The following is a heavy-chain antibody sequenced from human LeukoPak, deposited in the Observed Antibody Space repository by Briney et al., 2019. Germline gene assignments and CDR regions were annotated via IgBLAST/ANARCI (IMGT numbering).Heavy chain of an antibody. CDR2: INHSGST. Sequence: PSETLSLTCAVYGGSFSGYYWSWIRQPPGKGLEWIGEINHSGSTNYNPSLKSRVTISVDTSKNQFSLKLSSVTAADTAVYYCARDGINYYDSSGYIDYWGQGTLVTVSS. D-gene: IGHD3-22*01. CDR3: ARDGINYYDSSGYIDY. V-gene: IGHV4-34*01. CDR1: GGSFSGYY. J-gene: IGHJ4*02.